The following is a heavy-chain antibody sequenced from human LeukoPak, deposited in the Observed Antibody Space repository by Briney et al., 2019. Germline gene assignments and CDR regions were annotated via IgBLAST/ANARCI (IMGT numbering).Heavy chain of an antibody. D-gene: IGHD6-19*01. CDR2: IDTSATIT. J-gene: IGHJ4*02. V-gene: IGHV3-11*01. Sequence: GGSLRLSCAASGFTFSDYYMTWIRQTPGKGLEWVTYIDTSATITHYADSLKGRVTVSRDNAKNLLYLQLNGLRAEGTAIYYCARLGGAGWSKDYWGQGTLVTVSS. CDR3: ARLGGAGWSKDY. CDR1: GFTFSDYY.